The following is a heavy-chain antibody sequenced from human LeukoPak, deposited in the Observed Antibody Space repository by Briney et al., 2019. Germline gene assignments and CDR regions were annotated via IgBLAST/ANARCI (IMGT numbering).Heavy chain of an antibody. CDR2: IYHSGST. V-gene: IGHV4-38-2*02. CDR1: GYSISSGYY. Sequence: SETLSLTCTVSGYSISSGYYWGWIRQPPGKGLEWIGSIYHSGSTYYNPSLKSRVTISVDTSKNQFSLKLSSVTAADTAVYYCARDPSGGYPTLYNWFDPWGQGTLVTVSS. D-gene: IGHD5-12*01. CDR3: ARDPSGGYPTLYNWFDP. J-gene: IGHJ5*02.